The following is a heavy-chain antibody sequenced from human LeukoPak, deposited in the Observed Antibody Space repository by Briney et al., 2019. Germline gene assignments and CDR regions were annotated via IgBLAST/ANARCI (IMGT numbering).Heavy chain of an antibody. Sequence: EASVKVSCKASGYTFTSYDINWVRQATGQGLEWMGWMNPNSGNTGYAQKFQGRVTMTRNTSISTAYMELSSLRSKDTAVYYCARGQWELLGGYYFDYWGQGTLVTVSS. CDR1: GYTFTSYD. CDR3: ARGQWELLGGYYFDY. J-gene: IGHJ4*02. V-gene: IGHV1-8*01. CDR2: MNPNSGNT. D-gene: IGHD1-26*01.